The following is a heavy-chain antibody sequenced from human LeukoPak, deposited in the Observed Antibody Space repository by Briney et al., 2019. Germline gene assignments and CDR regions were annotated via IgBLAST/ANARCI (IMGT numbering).Heavy chain of an antibody. CDR3: ARRAYCGGDCTRAYYSYFAMDV. CDR2: IYPGDSDT. J-gene: IGHJ6*02. D-gene: IGHD2-21*02. CDR1: GYTFNTCF. Sequence: GESLKLSCNASGYTFNTCFIVWVRQMPGKGLEWMGIIYPGDSDTSYSPSFQGQVTISADKSITTAYLQWSSLKASDTAVYYCARRAYCGGDCTRAYYSYFAMDVWGQGTTVTVSS. V-gene: IGHV5-51*01.